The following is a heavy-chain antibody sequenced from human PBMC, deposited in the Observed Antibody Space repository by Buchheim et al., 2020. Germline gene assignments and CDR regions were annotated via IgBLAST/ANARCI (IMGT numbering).Heavy chain of an antibody. D-gene: IGHD3-22*01. V-gene: IGHV4-34*01. CDR3: ARGRFGYYYDSSGYPVRY. J-gene: IGHJ4*02. CDR2: INHSGST. CDR1: GGSFSGYY. Sequence: QVQLQQWGAGLLKPSETLSLTCAVSGGSFSGYYWSWIRQPPGKGLEWIGEINHSGSTNYNPSLKSRVTISVDTSKNQFSLTRSSVTAADTAVDYCARGRFGYYYDSSGYPVRYWGQGTL.